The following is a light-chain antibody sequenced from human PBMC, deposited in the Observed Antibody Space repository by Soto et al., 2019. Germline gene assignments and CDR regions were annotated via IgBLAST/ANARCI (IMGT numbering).Light chain of an antibody. J-gene: IGKJ4*01. V-gene: IGKV3-20*01. CDR1: QSVSSSY. CDR3: QQYDSSTGLT. CDR2: GAS. Sequence: EIVLTQSPGTLSLSPGERATLSCRASQSVSSSYLAWYQQKPGQAPRLFIYGASSRATSIPDRFSGSGSGTDFTLTISRLEPEDFAVYYCQQYDSSTGLTFGGGTKVEIK.